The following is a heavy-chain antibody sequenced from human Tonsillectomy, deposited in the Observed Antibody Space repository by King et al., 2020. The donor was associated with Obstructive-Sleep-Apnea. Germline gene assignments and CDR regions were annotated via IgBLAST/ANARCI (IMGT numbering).Heavy chain of an antibody. D-gene: IGHD3-10*01. Sequence: HVQLVESGAEVKKPGASVKVSCRASGYTFTDYYMHWVRQAPGQGLEWMGWINPNSGGTNYAQKFQGRVTMTRDTSISTAYMELSRLTSDDTAVYYCASDRPPAYGSGSKNWFDPWGQGTLVTVSS. CDR3: ASDRPPAYGSGSKNWFDP. CDR2: INPNSGGT. J-gene: IGHJ5*02. V-gene: IGHV1-2*02. CDR1: GYTFTDYY.